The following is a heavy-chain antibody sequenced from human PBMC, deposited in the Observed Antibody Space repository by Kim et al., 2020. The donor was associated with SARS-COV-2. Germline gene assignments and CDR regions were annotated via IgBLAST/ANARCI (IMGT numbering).Heavy chain of an antibody. CDR3: ARSGGQFDS. Sequence: SNKHYVDTAKGRFTISGDNSKNTLYLQMNSLRSEDTAGYYCARSGGQFDSWGQGTLVTVSS. J-gene: IGHJ4*02. D-gene: IGHD2-15*01. V-gene: IGHV3-30*01. CDR2: SNK.